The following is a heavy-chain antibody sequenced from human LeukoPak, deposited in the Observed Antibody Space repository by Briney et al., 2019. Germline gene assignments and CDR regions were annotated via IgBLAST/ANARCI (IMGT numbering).Heavy chain of an antibody. D-gene: IGHD1-26*01. V-gene: IGHV3-11*01. Sequence: GGSLRLSCAASGFTFSDYYMSWIRQAPGKGLEWVSYISSSGSTIYYADSVKGRFTISSDNAKNSLYLQMNSLRAEDTAVYYCARADNSGSYYYGMDVWGQGTTVTVSS. CDR3: ARADNSGSYYYGMDV. CDR2: ISSSGSTI. CDR1: GFTFSDYY. J-gene: IGHJ6*02.